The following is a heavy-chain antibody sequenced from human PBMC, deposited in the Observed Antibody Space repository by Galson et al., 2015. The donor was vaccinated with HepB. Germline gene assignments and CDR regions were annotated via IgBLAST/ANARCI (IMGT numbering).Heavy chain of an antibody. CDR3: ARETFNYGGAFDY. CDR2: ISFDGSNK. V-gene: IGHV3-30-3*01. Sequence: SLRLSCAASGFTFSSYAMHWVRQAPGKGLDWVAGISFDGSNKYYADSVKGRFIISRDNSKNMLYLQMNSLRAEDTAVYYCARETFNYGGAFDYWGQGTLVTVSS. CDR1: GFTFSSYA. D-gene: IGHD5-24*01. J-gene: IGHJ4*02.